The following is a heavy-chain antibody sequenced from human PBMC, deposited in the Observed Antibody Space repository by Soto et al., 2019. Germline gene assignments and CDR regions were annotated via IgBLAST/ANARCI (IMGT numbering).Heavy chain of an antibody. Sequence: GESLKISCKGSGYIFTSYWISWVRQMPGKGLEWMGRIDPSDSYTNYSPSFQGHVTISADKSISTAYLQWSSLKASDTAMYYCARQYYDFWSGPEDMDVWGQGTTVTVSS. CDR3: ARQYYDFWSGPEDMDV. CDR1: GYIFTSYW. J-gene: IGHJ6*02. D-gene: IGHD3-3*01. CDR2: IDPSDSYT. V-gene: IGHV5-10-1*01.